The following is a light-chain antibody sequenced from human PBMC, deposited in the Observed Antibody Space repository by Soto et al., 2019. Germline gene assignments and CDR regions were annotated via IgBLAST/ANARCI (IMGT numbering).Light chain of an antibody. J-gene: IGKJ4*01. V-gene: IGKV3-11*01. CDR3: QQRSNWPPLT. Sequence: EIVLTQSPATLSLSPGERATLSCRASQSISRYLVWYQQKPDQAPRLLIYDASNRATGIPARFSGSGSGTDFTLTISSLEPEDFAVYYCQQRSNWPPLTFGGGTKVDIK. CDR2: DAS. CDR1: QSISRY.